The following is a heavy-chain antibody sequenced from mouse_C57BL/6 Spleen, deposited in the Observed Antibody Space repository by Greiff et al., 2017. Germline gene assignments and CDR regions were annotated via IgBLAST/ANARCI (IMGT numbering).Heavy chain of an antibody. CDR1: GFTFSDYG. V-gene: IGHV5-17*01. CDR2: ISSGSSTI. J-gene: IGHJ4*01. CDR3: ASITTVVATDYAMDY. D-gene: IGHD1-1*01. Sequence: EVQLVESGGGLVKPGGSLKLSCAASGFTFSDYGMHWVRQAPEKGLEWVAYISSGSSTIYYADTVKGRFTISRDNAKNTLFLQMTSLRSEDTAMYYCASITTVVATDYAMDYWGQGTSVTVSS.